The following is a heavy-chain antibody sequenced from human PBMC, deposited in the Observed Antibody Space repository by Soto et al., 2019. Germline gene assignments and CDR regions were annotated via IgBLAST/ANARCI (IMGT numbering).Heavy chain of an antibody. CDR2: ITSGGGTT. CDR3: EKVGREVRDKYYIDY. V-gene: IGHV3-23*01. CDR1: GFTFSNSA. J-gene: IGHJ4*02. Sequence: GGSLRLSCAASGFTFSNSAMSWVRQAPGKGLEWVLAITSGGGTTYYADSVKGRFTMSRDNSKNTLYLQMNSLRAEDTAVYYFEKVGREVRDKYYIDYWGQGTLVTVSS. D-gene: IGHD3-10*01.